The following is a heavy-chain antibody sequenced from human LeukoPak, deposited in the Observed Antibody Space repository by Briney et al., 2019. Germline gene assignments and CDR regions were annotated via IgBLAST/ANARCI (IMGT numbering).Heavy chain of an antibody. CDR2: INPNSGGT. CDR1: GYTFTSYY. Sequence: ASVRVSCMASGYTFTSYYMHWVRQAPGQGLEWMGWINPNSGGTNYAQKFQGRVTMTRDTSISTAYMELSRLRSDDTAVYYCARLRSRGYCSSTSCYASDYWGQGTLVTVAS. J-gene: IGHJ4*02. V-gene: IGHV1-2*02. D-gene: IGHD2-2*01. CDR3: ARLRSRGYCSSTSCYASDY.